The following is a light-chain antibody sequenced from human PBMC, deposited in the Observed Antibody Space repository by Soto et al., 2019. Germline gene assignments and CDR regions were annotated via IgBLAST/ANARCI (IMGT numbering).Light chain of an antibody. CDR1: QSISSY. J-gene: IGKJ4*01. CDR2: AAS. Sequence: DIQMTQSPSSLSASVGDRVTITCRASQSISSYLNWYQQKPGKAPKLLIYAASSLQSGVPSRFSGSGSGTEFTLTIRSLQSEDFAVFYCQQYDNWPLTFGGGTKVDIK. V-gene: IGKV1-39*01. CDR3: QQYDNWPLT.